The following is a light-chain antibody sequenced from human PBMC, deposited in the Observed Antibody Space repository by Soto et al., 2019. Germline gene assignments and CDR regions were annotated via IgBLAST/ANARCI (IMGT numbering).Light chain of an antibody. J-gene: IGLJ2*01. CDR1: SSNIGAGYD. Sequence: QSVLTQPPSVSGAPGQRVTISCTGSSSNIGAGYDVHWYQQLPGTAPKLLIYGNSNRPSGVPDRFSGSKSGTSASLAITGLLAEDEADYYCQSYDSSLDVVFGGGNKLTVL. V-gene: IGLV1-40*01. CDR3: QSYDSSLDVV. CDR2: GNS.